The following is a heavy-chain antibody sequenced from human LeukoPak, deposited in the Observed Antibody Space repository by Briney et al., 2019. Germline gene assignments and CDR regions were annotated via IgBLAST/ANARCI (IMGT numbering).Heavy chain of an antibody. CDR3: ARGVGAYGAFDL. D-gene: IGHD1-26*01. Sequence: GGSLRLSCVASGLNVSDNYMNWVRQAPGKGLEWVSVMYSGGGTHYTDSVQGRFTLFRDTSKSSMYLQMNTLRTEDTAVYYCARGVGAYGAFDLWGQGTMVTVSS. J-gene: IGHJ3*01. CDR1: GLNVSDNY. V-gene: IGHV3-66*02. CDR2: MYSGGGT.